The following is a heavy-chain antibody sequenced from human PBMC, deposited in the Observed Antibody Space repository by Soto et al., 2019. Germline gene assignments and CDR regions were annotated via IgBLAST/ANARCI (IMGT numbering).Heavy chain of an antibody. J-gene: IGHJ6*02. CDR1: GGTFSSYA. Sequence: ASVKVSCKASGGTFSSYAISWVRQAPGQGLEWMGGIIPIFGTANYAQKFQGRVTITADESTSTAYMELSSLRSEDTAVYYCARDMEQQIAYYYYGMDVWGQGTTVTV. D-gene: IGHD6-13*01. CDR2: IIPIFGTA. CDR3: ARDMEQQIAYYYYGMDV. V-gene: IGHV1-69*13.